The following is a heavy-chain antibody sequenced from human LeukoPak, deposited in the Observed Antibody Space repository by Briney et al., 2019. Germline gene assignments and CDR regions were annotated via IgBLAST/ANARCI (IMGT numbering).Heavy chain of an antibody. Sequence: PGGSLRLSCAASGFTFDDYAMTWVRRAPGKGLEWVSGINWNGGSTGYADSVKGRFTISRDNAKNSLYLQMNSLRAEDTAFYYCAGDRIVGATSPGGYWGQGTLVTVSS. V-gene: IGHV3-20*04. CDR1: GFTFDDYA. CDR2: INWNGGST. D-gene: IGHD1-26*01. J-gene: IGHJ4*02. CDR3: AGDRIVGATSPGGY.